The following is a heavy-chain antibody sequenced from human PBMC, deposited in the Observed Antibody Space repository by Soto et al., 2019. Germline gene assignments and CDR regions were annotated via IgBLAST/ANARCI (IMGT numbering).Heavy chain of an antibody. CDR3: ARDPSAPSLRYFDWLNTTGFDP. CDR1: GYSFTSYW. CDR2: IYPGDSDT. Sequence: PGESLKISCKGSGYSFTSYWIGWVRQMPGKGLEWMGIIYPGDSDTRYSPSFQGQVTISADKSIDTAYLQWSSLKASDTAIYYCARDPSAPSLRYFDWLNTTGFDPWGQGPWSPSPQ. D-gene: IGHD3-9*01. J-gene: IGHJ5*02. V-gene: IGHV5-51*01.